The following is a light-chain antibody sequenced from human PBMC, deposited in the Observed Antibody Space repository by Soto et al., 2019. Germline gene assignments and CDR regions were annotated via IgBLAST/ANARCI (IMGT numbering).Light chain of an antibody. Sequence: EIVLTQSPDTLSLSPGERATLSCRASQRVSSSYLAWYQQKPGQAPRLLIYGASSRATGIPDRFSGSGSGTDFTLTISRLEPEDFAVFYCQQYGSSPFTFGPGTKVDFK. J-gene: IGKJ3*01. CDR1: QRVSSSY. CDR2: GAS. V-gene: IGKV3-20*01. CDR3: QQYGSSPFT.